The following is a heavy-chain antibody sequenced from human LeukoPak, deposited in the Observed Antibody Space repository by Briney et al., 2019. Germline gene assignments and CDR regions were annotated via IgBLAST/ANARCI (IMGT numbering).Heavy chain of an antibody. J-gene: IGHJ4*02. D-gene: IGHD6-19*01. CDR1: GGSISSYY. CDR3: ATQYSSGWGYFDY. Sequence: SETLSLICTVSGGSISSYYWSWIRQPPGKGLEWIGYIYYSGSTNYNPSLKSRVTISVDTSKNQFSLKLSSVTAADTAVYYCATQYSSGWGYFDYWGQGTLVTVSS. CDR2: IYYSGST. V-gene: IGHV4-59*08.